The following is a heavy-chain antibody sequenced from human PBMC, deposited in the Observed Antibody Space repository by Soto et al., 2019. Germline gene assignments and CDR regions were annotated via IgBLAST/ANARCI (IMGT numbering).Heavy chain of an antibody. J-gene: IGHJ6*03. D-gene: IGHD2-15*01. CDR2: INSDGSVS. CDR3: AIGDCVGGSCYSLAGSFYYYMDA. CDR1: GFTFRNYW. Sequence: EVQLVESGGGLVQPGGSLRLSCAASGFTFRNYWMYWVRQAPGQGLEWVSRINSDGSVSSYADSVKGRLTISRDNVKNTLYLLMDSLRAEDTAVYYCAIGDCVGGSCYSLAGSFYYYMDAWGKGTTVTVFS. V-gene: IGHV3-74*02.